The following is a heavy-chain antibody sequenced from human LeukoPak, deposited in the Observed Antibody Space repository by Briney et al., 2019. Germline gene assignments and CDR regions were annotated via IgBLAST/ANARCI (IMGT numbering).Heavy chain of an antibody. CDR3: ARKMTYYYGSGSYSNFDY. J-gene: IGHJ4*02. CDR1: GGSFSGYY. D-gene: IGHD3-10*01. Sequence: MASETLSLTCAVYGGSFSGYYWSWIRQPPGKGLEWIGEINHSGSTNYNPSLKSRVTISVDTSKNQFSLKLSSVTAADTTVYYCARKMTYYYGSGSYSNFDYWGQGTLVTVSS. CDR2: INHSGST. V-gene: IGHV4-34*01.